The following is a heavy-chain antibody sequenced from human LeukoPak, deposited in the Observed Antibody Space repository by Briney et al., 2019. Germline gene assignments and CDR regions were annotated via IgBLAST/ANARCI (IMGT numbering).Heavy chain of an antibody. J-gene: IGHJ4*02. CDR3: ARDFYGDDGHHPFDY. Sequence: SETLSLTCSVSGGSISNYYWNWLRQPAGKGLEWIGRIYASGSTNYNPSLKSRVAISMDKSKNHFSLNLKSVTAADTAFYYCARDFYGDDGHHPFDYWGQGIQVTVSS. CDR2: IYASGST. D-gene: IGHD2/OR15-2a*01. V-gene: IGHV4-4*07. CDR1: GGSISNYY.